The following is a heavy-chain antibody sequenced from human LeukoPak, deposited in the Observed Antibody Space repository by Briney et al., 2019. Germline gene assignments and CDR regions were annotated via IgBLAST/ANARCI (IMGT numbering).Heavy chain of an antibody. Sequence: PGGSLGLSCAASGFIVSGKYMSWVRQAPGKGLEWVSVIRSDGSTSYADSVKGRFTISRDNSKNTLYLQMNSLRAEDTAVYYCARGPSYYYGSGRTIDWGQGTLVTVSS. D-gene: IGHD3-10*01. CDR3: ARGPSYYYGSGRTID. J-gene: IGHJ4*02. V-gene: IGHV3-53*01. CDR1: GFIVSGKY. CDR2: IRSDGST.